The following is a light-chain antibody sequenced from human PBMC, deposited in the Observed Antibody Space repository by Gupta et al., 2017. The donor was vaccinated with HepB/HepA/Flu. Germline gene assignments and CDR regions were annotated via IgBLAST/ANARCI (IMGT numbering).Light chain of an antibody. CDR3: QSYDSSLRVV. V-gene: IGLV1-40*01. J-gene: IGLJ2*01. Sequence: QSVLPQPPSVSGAPGQRVTISCTGSSPNIGAGYDVHWYQRFPGRAPKVLIEGNTNRPSGVPDRFSGSKSGTADSLAISGLQAEDEADDYCQSYDSSLRVVFGGGTKVTVL. CDR1: SPNIGAGYD. CDR2: GNT.